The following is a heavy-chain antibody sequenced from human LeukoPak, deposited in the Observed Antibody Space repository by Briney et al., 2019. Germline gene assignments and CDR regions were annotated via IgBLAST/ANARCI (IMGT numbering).Heavy chain of an antibody. D-gene: IGHD6-19*01. CDR3: ARAARAVAGTLDY. CDR1: GGTFSSYA. J-gene: IGHJ4*02. CDR2: IIPIFGTA. V-gene: IGHV1-69*05. Sequence: SVKVSCKASGGTFSSYAISWVRQAPGQGLEWMGRIIPIFGTANYAQKLQGRVTITTDESTSTAYMELSSLRSEDTAVYYCARAARAVAGTLDYWGQGTLVTVSS.